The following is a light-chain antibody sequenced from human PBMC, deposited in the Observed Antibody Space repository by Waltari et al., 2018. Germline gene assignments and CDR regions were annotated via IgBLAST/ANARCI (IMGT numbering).Light chain of an antibody. Sequence: QSVLTQPPSASGTPGQRVTISCSGSSSNIGTNPVTWYHQVPGTAPKLLISSNAQRPSGVRDRFSGSKSGTSASLAISGLQSEDEADYYCAAWDDSLHGWVFGGGTKLTVL. V-gene: IGLV1-44*01. CDR3: AAWDDSLHGWV. J-gene: IGLJ3*02. CDR2: SNA. CDR1: SSNIGTNP.